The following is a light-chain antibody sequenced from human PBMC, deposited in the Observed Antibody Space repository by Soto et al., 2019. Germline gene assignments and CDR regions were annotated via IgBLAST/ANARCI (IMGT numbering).Light chain of an antibody. Sequence: DIQMTQSPSSVYASVGDRVTITCRASQGRSGWLAWYQQKPGKAPKLLIYATSNLQSGVPSRFSGSGSGTDFTLTINSLQPEDFATYYCQHAHSFPITFGQGTRLEIK. CDR2: ATS. V-gene: IGKV1D-12*01. CDR1: QGRSGW. CDR3: QHAHSFPIT. J-gene: IGKJ5*01.